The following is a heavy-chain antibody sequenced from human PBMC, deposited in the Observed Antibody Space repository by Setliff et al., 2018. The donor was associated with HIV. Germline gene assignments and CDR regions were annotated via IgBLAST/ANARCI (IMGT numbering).Heavy chain of an antibody. J-gene: IGHJ6*02. V-gene: IGHV3-7*01. CDR3: TRKLAPGHGMDV. Sequence: GGSLRLSCAASGFSFTDVWMNWVRQAPGKGLEWVANINQDGSEKNYVDSVKGRFTISRDNAKNSLYLQMDSLRVEDTTVYYCTRKLAPGHGMDVWGQGTTVTVSS. D-gene: IGHD3-3*02. CDR1: GFSFTDVW. CDR2: INQDGSEK.